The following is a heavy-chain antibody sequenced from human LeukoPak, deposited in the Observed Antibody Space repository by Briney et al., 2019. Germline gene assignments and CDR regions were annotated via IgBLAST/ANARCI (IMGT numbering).Heavy chain of an antibody. D-gene: IGHD2-15*01. CDR2: ISYDGSNK. J-gene: IGHJ4*02. V-gene: IGHV3-30*18. CDR3: AKAGDCSGGSCYYLDY. CDR1: GFTFSRYG. Sequence: PGGSLRLSCAASGFTFSRYGMHWVRQPPGRGVEWVAVISYDGSNKYYADSVKGRFTISRDNSKNTLYLQMNSLRAEDTAVYYCAKAGDCSGGSCYYLDYCGRGTLITVSS.